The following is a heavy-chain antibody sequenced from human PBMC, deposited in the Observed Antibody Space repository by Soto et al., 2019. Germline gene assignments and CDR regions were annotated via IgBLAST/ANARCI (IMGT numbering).Heavy chain of an antibody. CDR1: GFTFSSYA. J-gene: IGHJ6*02. Sequence: QVQLVESGGGVVQAGRSLRLSCAASGFTFSSYAMHWVRQAPGKGLEWVAVISYDGSNKYYADSVKGRFTISRDNSKNTLYLQMNSLRAEDTAVYYCAREGSTGGMDVWGQGTTVTVSS. V-gene: IGHV3-30-3*01. CDR2: ISYDGSNK. D-gene: IGHD1-26*01. CDR3: AREGSTGGMDV.